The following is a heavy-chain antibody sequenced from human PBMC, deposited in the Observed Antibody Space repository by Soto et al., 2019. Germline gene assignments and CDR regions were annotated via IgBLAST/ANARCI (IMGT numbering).Heavy chain of an antibody. J-gene: IGHJ4*02. V-gene: IGHV3-48*01. D-gene: IGHD6-13*01. Sequence: GESLKISCAASGFTFSSYSMNWVRQAPGKGLEWVSYISSSSSTIYYADSVKGRFTISRDNAKNSLYLQMNSLRAEDTAVYYCARDQMAAAGSFDYWGQGTLVTVSS. CDR2: ISSSSSTI. CDR3: ARDQMAAAGSFDY. CDR1: GFTFSSYS.